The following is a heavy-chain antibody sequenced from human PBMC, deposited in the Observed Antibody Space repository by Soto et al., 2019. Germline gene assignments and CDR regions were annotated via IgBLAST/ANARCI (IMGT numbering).Heavy chain of an antibody. CDR2: MSYDRSNE. Sequence: GGSLRLSCAASGFAYSSYDIHWVRQAPGKGLEWVALMSYDRSNEYYADSVKGRFTISRDNSKNTVHLQMNSLRTEDTALYYCARHSGPGYSSSFFYGMDVWGQGTTVTVSS. J-gene: IGHJ6*02. V-gene: IGHV3-30-3*01. D-gene: IGHD6-13*01. CDR3: ARHSGPGYSSSFFYGMDV. CDR1: GFAYSSYD.